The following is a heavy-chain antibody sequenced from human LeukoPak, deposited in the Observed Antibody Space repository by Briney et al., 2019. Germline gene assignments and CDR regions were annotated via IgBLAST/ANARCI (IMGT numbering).Heavy chain of an antibody. D-gene: IGHD5-12*01. CDR1: GFTFSSYG. J-gene: IGHJ3*02. CDR2: ISYDGSNK. CDR3: AKDLVATTWGAAFDI. V-gene: IGHV3-30*18. Sequence: GGSLRLSCAASGFTFSSYGMHWVRQAPGKGLEWVAVISYDGSNKYYADSVKGRFTISRDNSKNTLYLQTNSLRAEDTAVYYCAKDLVATTWGAAFDIWGQGTMVTVSS.